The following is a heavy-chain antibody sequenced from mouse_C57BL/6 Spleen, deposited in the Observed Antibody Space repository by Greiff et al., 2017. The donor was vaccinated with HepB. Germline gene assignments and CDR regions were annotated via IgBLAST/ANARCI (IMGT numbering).Heavy chain of an antibody. V-gene: IGHV1-81*01. CDR3: ARSGSLYYSNSYFDY. Sequence: VKLQESGAELARPGASVKLSCKASGYTFTSYGISWVKQRTGQGLEWIGEIYPRSGNTYYNEKFKGKATLTADKSSSTAYMELRSLTSEDSAVYFCARSGSLYYSNSYFDYWGQGTTLTVSS. D-gene: IGHD2-5*01. CDR2: IYPRSGNT. CDR1: GYTFTSYG. J-gene: IGHJ2*01.